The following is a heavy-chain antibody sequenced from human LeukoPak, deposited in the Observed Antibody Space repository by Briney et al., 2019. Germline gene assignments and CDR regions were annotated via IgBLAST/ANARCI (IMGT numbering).Heavy chain of an antibody. D-gene: IGHD6-13*01. J-gene: IGHJ2*01. Sequence: SETLSLTCTVSGGSISSYYWSWIRQPAGKGLEWIGEINHSGSTNYNPSLKSRVTISVDTSKNQFSLKLSSVTAADTAVYYCARVYYSSSYDYWYFDLWGRGTLVTVSS. CDR1: GGSISSYY. CDR3: ARVYYSSSYDYWYFDL. CDR2: INHSGST. V-gene: IGHV4-34*01.